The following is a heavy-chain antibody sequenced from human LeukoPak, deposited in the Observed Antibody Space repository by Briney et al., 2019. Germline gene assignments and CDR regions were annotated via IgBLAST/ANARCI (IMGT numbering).Heavy chain of an antibody. CDR3: AIGRYRDSSGLDY. CDR2: IYSGGST. V-gene: IGHV3-66*01. CDR1: GFTVSSNY. D-gene: IGHD3-22*01. J-gene: IGHJ4*02. Sequence: GGSLRLSCAASGFTVSSNYMSWVRQAPGKGLEWVPVIYSGGSTYYADSVKGRFTISRDNSKNTLYLQMNSLRAEDTAVYYCAIGRYRDSSGLDYWGQGTLVTVSS.